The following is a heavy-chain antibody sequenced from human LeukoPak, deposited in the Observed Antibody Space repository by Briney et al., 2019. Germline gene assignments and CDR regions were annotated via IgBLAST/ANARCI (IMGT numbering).Heavy chain of an antibody. Sequence: GGSLRLSCAASGFTFSSYSMNWVRQAPGKGLEWVSYISSSSSTIYYADSVKGRFTISRDNAKNSLYLQMNSLRVEDTAVYYCARHLSGITGYTYGRGIDYWGQGTLVTVSS. V-gene: IGHV3-48*01. CDR3: ARHLSGITGYTYGRGIDY. CDR1: GFTFSSYS. D-gene: IGHD5-18*01. J-gene: IGHJ4*02. CDR2: ISSSSSTI.